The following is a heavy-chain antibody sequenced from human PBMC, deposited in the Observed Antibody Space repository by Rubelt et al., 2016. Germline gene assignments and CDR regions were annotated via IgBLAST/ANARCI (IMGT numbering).Heavy chain of an antibody. Sequence: QVQLQQWGAGLLKPSETLSLSCGIYGGSFSSNYWNWIRQSPGKGLEWIGSVYKSGTTYYNPSLKSRVTISVDTSKNQFSLKLSSVTAADTALYHCARVPFGYFDYWGQGTLVTVSS. CDR2: VYKSGTT. J-gene: IGHJ4*02. CDR1: GGSFSSNY. CDR3: ARVPFGYFDY. V-gene: IGHV4-34*01. D-gene: IGHD3-10*01.